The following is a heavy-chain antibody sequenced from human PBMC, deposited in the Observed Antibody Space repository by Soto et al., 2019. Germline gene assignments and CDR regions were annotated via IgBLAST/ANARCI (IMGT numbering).Heavy chain of an antibody. CDR2: ISAYNGNT. V-gene: IGHV1-18*04. Sequence: ASVKVSCKASGYTFTSYGISWVRQAPGQGLEWMGWISAYNGNTNYAQKLQGRVTMTTDTSTSTAYMELRSLRSDDTAVYYCARGVVVAALGPNLFDPWGQGALITVYS. D-gene: IGHD2-15*01. CDR1: GYTFTSYG. CDR3: ARGVVVAALGPNLFDP. J-gene: IGHJ5*02.